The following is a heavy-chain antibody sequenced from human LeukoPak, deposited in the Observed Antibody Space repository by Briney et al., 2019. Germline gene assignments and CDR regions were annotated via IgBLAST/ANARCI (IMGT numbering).Heavy chain of an antibody. CDR3: ARRKYYYDSSGYSFDY. CDR2: INPNSGGT. CDR1: GYTFTGYY. D-gene: IGHD3-22*01. J-gene: IGHJ4*02. Sequence: ASVKVSCKASGYTFTGYYMHWVRQAPGQGLEWIGWINPNSGGTNYAQKFQGRVTMTRDTSISTAYMELSRLRSDDTAVYYCARRKYYYDSSGYSFDYWGQGTLVTVSS. V-gene: IGHV1-2*02.